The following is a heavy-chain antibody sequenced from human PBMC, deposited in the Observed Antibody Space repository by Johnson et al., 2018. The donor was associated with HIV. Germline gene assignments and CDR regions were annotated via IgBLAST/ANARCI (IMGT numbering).Heavy chain of an antibody. CDR3: ARERDDSSGYYYHDAFDI. Sequence: QVHLVESGGGLVKPGGSLRLSCAASGFTFIDYYMSWIRQAPGKGLDWVSYISSTGTTIYYADSVKGRFTISRDNSKNTLYLQMNSLRAEDTAVYYCARERDDSSGYYYHDAFDIWGQGTMVTVSS. D-gene: IGHD3-22*01. CDR1: GFTFIDYY. V-gene: IGHV3-11*01. CDR2: ISSTGTTI. J-gene: IGHJ3*02.